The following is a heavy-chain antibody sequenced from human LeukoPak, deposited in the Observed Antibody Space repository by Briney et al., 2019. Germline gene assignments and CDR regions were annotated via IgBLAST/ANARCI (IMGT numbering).Heavy chain of an antibody. CDR3: ARAIREPRSYYYYYYGMDV. V-gene: IGHV3-74*01. D-gene: IGHD1-26*01. CDR1: GFTFSSYW. J-gene: IGHJ6*02. Sequence: PGGSLRLSCAASGFTFSSYWMHWVRQAPGKGLVWVSRINSDGSSTSYADSVKGRFTISRDNAKNTLYLQMNSLRAEDTAVYYCARAIREPRSYYYYYYGMDVWGQGTTVTVSS. CDR2: INSDGSST.